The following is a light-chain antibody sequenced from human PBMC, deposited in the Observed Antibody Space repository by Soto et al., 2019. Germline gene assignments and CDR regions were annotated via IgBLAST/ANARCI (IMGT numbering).Light chain of an antibody. CDR1: SSNIGSNY. V-gene: IGLV1-47*01. Sequence: QSVLTQPPSASETPGQRVTISCSGSSSNIGSNYVYWHQHPPGTAPRPLIYKNDQPPAGVPDRFSGYHSGTSASLAIMGLRPEDESDYYCVTWDDRLSAWVFGGGTKLTVL. CDR3: VTWDDRLSAWV. J-gene: IGLJ3*02. CDR2: KND.